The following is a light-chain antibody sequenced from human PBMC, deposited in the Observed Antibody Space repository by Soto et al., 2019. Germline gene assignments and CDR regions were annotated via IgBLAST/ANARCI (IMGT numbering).Light chain of an antibody. Sequence: QSVLTQPASLSGSPGQSITISCTGTSSDVGAYNYDSWYQQYPGEAPKVIIYDVSHRPAGVSNRFSGSKSGNTASLTISGLQTRDEADYYCSSYTSATTYVFGTGTKVTVL. CDR2: DVS. J-gene: IGLJ1*01. CDR1: SSDVGAYNY. V-gene: IGLV2-14*01. CDR3: SSYTSATTYV.